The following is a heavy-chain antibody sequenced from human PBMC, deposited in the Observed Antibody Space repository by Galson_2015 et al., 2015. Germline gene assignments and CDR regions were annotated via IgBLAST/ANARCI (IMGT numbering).Heavy chain of an antibody. Sequence: SLRLACAASGFTVGGIYVSWVRQARRLGLEWVPVVFTACTTNYADSVKGRFTISRDNAKSPLYLHMNYLKVEDTALYYCAGDRYSSGYYEYWGQGTLVTVSP. CDR3: AGDRYSSGYYEY. V-gene: IGHV3-53*01. J-gene: IGHJ4*02. D-gene: IGHD3-22*01. CDR2: VFTACTT. CDR1: GFTVGGIY.